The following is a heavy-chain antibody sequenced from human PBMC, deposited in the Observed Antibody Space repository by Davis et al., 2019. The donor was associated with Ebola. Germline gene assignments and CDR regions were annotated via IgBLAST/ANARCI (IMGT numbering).Heavy chain of an antibody. CDR3: ARLVYYYGMDV. CDR2: IYYSGST. CDR1: GGSISSHY. V-gene: IGHV4-59*08. J-gene: IGHJ6*02. Sequence: MPSETLSLTCTVSGGSISSHYWSWIRQPPGKGLEWIGYIYYSGSTNYNPSLKSRVTISVDTSKNQFSLKLSSVTAADTAVYYCARLVYYYGMDVWGQGTTVTVSS.